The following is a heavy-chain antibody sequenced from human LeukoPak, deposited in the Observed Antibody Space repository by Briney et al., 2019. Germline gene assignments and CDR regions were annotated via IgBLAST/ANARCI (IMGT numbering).Heavy chain of an antibody. CDR1: GFTFSSYS. CDR3: ARGLDDILTGYYSDAFDI. CDR2: ISSSSSTI. V-gene: IGHV3-48*04. Sequence: PGGSLRLSCAASGFTFSSYSMNWVRQAPGKGLEWVSYISSSSSTIYYADSVKGRFTISRDNAKNSLYLQMNSLRAEDTAVYYCARGLDDILTGYYSDAFDIWGQGTMVTVSS. J-gene: IGHJ3*02. D-gene: IGHD3-9*01.